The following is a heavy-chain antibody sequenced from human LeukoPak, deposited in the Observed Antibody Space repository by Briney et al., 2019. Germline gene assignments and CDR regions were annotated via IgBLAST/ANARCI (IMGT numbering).Heavy chain of an antibody. D-gene: IGHD1-26*01. CDR3: ARDRALRVGVHYSYGMDV. Sequence: GRSLRLSCAASGFTFSSYGMHWVRQAPGKGLEWVAVISYDGSNKYYADSVRGRFTISRDDAKDSLYLQMNSLRAEDTGVYYCARDRALRVGVHYSYGMDVWGQGTTVTVS. CDR1: GFTFSSYG. V-gene: IGHV3-30*03. J-gene: IGHJ6*02. CDR2: ISYDGSNK.